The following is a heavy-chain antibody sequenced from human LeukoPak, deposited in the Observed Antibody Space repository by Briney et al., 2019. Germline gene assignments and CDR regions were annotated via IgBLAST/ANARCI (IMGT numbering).Heavy chain of an antibody. Sequence: KASETLSLTCTVSGGSISSGSYYWSWIRQPAGKGLEWIGRIYTSGSTNYNPSPKSRVTISVDTSKNQFSLKLSSVTAADTAVYYCARDSGYDSRFDYWGQGTLVTVSS. D-gene: IGHD5-12*01. CDR3: ARDSGYDSRFDY. V-gene: IGHV4-61*02. CDR2: IYTSGST. J-gene: IGHJ4*02. CDR1: GGSISSGSYY.